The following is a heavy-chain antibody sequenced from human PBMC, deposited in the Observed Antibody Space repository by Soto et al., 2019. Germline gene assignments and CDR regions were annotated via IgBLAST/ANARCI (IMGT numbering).Heavy chain of an antibody. Sequence: GGSLRLSCAASGFTFSSYAMHWVRQAPGKGLEWVAVISYDGSNKYYADSVKGRFTISRDNSKNTLYLQMNSLRAEDTAVYYCAREARHDYVWGSYRPGRDGMDVWGQGTTVTVSS. D-gene: IGHD3-16*02. CDR2: ISYDGSNK. J-gene: IGHJ6*02. CDR3: AREARHDYVWGSYRPGRDGMDV. CDR1: GFTFSSYA. V-gene: IGHV3-30-3*01.